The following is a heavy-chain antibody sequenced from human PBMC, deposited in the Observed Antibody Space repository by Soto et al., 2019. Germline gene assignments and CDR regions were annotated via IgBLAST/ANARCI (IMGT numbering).Heavy chain of an antibody. D-gene: IGHD2-8*02. Sequence: QVQLVQSGAELKRPGASVRLSCTASGYIFTSFTLHWVRQAPGQRPEWMGWIDAGNGDTKSSLKFQGRVYFTRDTLATTAYMDLSHLTSEDTAMYYCARRGRVAYCTADCLHALDVWGQGTMVTVSA. V-gene: IGHV1-3*01. CDR3: ARRGRVAYCTADCLHALDV. CDR1: GYIFTSFT. CDR2: IDAGNGDT. J-gene: IGHJ3*01.